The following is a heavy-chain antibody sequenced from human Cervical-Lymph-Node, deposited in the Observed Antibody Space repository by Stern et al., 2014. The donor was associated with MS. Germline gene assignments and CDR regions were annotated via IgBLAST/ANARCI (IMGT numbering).Heavy chain of an antibody. CDR2: IYWNDDK. Sequence: QITLKESGPTLVKPTQTLTLTCTFSGFSLTTSGVGVGWLRQPPGKALEWLALIYWNDDKRYSPSLKSRLAITKDTSTNQVVLTVTNMDPGDTAPYYCAHRYQPLWAVWGQGTTVTVSS. V-gene: IGHV2-5*01. D-gene: IGHD7-27*01. J-gene: IGHJ6*02. CDR1: GFSLTTSGVG. CDR3: AHRYQPLWAV.